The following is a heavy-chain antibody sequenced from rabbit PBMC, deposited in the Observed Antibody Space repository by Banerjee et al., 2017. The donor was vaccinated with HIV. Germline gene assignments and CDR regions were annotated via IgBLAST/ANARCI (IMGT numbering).Heavy chain of an antibody. Sequence: QAQLVGSGGGLVRPEGSLKLSCTASGFSFSHKAVVCWVRQAPGKGLEWIGYIDPLFGITYYANCVNGRFSIARENAQNTVFLQMTMLTAADTATYFGARDGAGGSYFALWGPGTLVTVS. J-gene: IGHJ6*01. CDR3: ARDGAGGSYFAL. V-gene: IGHV1S47*01. CDR2: IDPLFGIT. D-gene: IGHD8-1*01. CDR1: GFSFSHKA.